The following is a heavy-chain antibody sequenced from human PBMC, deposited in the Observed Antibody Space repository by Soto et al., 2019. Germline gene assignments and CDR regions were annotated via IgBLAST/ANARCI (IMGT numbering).Heavy chain of an antibody. CDR1: GFTFSRYG. D-gene: IGHD3-9*01. CDR2: MSYDGSNK. V-gene: IGHV3-30*18. CDR3: VKNSYYDILTGFDYFDY. J-gene: IGHJ4*02. Sequence: AGSLRLSCTASGFTFSRYGMHWFRQAPGKGLEWVAVMSYDGSNKWYADSVKGRFNVSRDNSKNTLFLQMNSLRAEDTAVYYCVKNSYYDILTGFDYFDYWGQGAPVTVSS.